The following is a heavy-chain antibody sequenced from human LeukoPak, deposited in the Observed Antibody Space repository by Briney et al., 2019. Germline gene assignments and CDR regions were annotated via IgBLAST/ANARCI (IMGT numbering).Heavy chain of an antibody. V-gene: IGHV3-11*01. CDR3: ARAIAVTTFDY. Sequence: GGSLRLSCAASGFTFSDYYMSWIRQAPGKGLEWVSYISSSGSTIHYADSVKGRFTISRDDAKNSLYLQMNSLRAEDTAVYYCARAIAVTTFDYWGQGTLVTVSS. J-gene: IGHJ4*02. CDR2: ISSSGSTI. CDR1: GFTFSDYY. D-gene: IGHD4-17*01.